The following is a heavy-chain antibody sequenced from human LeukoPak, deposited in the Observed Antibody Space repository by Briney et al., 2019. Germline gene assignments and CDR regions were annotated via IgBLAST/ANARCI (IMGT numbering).Heavy chain of an antibody. CDR3: WMGIVAAALRLAHAEYFQH. Sequence: ASVKLSCKASGYTFSSYVINWGRQATGQGLGWMGWMNLNHSNTGYEQKFQARGTMTTNTSTMTSYRELSSQRSEDTAVYWCWMGIVAAALRLAHAEYFQHWGQGALGTVS. D-gene: IGHD6-13*01. CDR2: MNLNHSNT. V-gene: IGHV1-8*01. CDR1: GYTFSSYV. J-gene: IGHJ1*01.